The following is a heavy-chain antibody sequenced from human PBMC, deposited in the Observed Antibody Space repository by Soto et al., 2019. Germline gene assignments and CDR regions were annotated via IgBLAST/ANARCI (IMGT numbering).Heavy chain of an antibody. CDR2: IKGDGNEI. CDR3: ARLVSAAANDY. V-gene: IGHV3-7*04. D-gene: IGHD1-26*01. Sequence: GGSLRLSCAASGFTFSSYWMSWVRQAPGKGLEWVANIKGDGNEIYYVDSVKGRFTISRDNAKNSLYLQMNSLRAEDTAVYYCARLVSAAANDYWGQGALVTVSS. J-gene: IGHJ4*02. CDR1: GFTFSSYW.